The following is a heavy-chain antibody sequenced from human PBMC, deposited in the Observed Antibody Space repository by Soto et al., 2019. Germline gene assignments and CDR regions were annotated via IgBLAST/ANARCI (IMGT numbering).Heavy chain of an antibody. CDR1: GFTFSSYA. CDR3: AKGGDGSGSYYNPDYFDY. D-gene: IGHD3-10*01. V-gene: IGHV3-23*01. J-gene: IGHJ4*02. CDR2: ISGSGGST. Sequence: EVQLLESGGGLVQPGGSLRLSCAASGFTFSSYAMSWVRQAPGKGLEWVSAISGSGGSTYYADSVKGRFTISRDNSKNTLYLQMNSVRAEDTAVYYCAKGGDGSGSYYNPDYFDYWGQGTLVTVSS.